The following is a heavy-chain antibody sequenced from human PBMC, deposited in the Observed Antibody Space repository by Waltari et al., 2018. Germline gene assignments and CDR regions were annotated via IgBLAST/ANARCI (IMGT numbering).Heavy chain of an antibody. CDR2: ITSSGRI. CDR3: ARDRSSDDAFDI. V-gene: IGHV3-21*01. CDR1: GFSFSSYN. J-gene: IGHJ3*02. Sequence: VQLMESGGGLVKPGGSLRLSCAASGFSFSSYNINWVRQAPGEGLEWVSSITSSGRIFYAASVRGRFTISRDNTKSSLYLQMNYLRVEDTAVYYCARDRSSDDAFDIWGQGTVVTV.